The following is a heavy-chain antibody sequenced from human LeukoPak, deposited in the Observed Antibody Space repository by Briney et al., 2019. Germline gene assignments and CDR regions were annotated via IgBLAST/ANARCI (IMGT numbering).Heavy chain of an antibody. Sequence: GGSLRLSCAASGFTFSSYCMSWVRQATGKGREWVANIKQVGSETYYGGSVKGRFTLSRDNAKNSLYLQMNTLRVEYTAVYYCAIEEGTSPFDYWGQGTLVTVSS. CDR2: IKQVGSET. V-gene: IGHV3-7*01. CDR3: AIEEGTSPFDY. D-gene: IGHD3-10*01. J-gene: IGHJ4*02. CDR1: GFTFSSYC.